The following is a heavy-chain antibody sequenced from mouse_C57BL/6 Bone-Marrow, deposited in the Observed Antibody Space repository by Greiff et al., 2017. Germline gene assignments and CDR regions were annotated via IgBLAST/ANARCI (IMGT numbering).Heavy chain of an antibody. J-gene: IGHJ3*01. CDR3: ARRRSGSYDWFAY. Sequence: EVQLQQSGPELVKPGASVKMSCKASGYTFTDYNMHWVKQSHGKSLEWIGYINPNNGGTSYNQKFKGKATLTVNKSSSTAYMERRSLTSEDSAVYDCARRRSGSYDWFAYWGQGTLVTVSA. CDR2: INPNNGGT. V-gene: IGHV1-22*01. CDR1: GYTFTDYN. D-gene: IGHD1-1*02.